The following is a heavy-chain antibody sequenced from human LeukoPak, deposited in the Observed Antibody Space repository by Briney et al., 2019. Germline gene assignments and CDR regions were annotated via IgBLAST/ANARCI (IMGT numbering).Heavy chain of an antibody. V-gene: IGHV3-30*04. J-gene: IGHJ4*02. CDR1: GFTFSSYA. Sequence: RPGGSLRLSCAASGFTFSSYAMHWVRQAPGKGLEWVAVISYDGSNKYYADSVKGRFTISRDNSKNTLYLQMNSPRAEDTAVYYCAREDGAYGSGSYPDYWGQGTLVTVSS. CDR3: AREDGAYGSGSYPDY. CDR2: ISYDGSNK. D-gene: IGHD3-10*01.